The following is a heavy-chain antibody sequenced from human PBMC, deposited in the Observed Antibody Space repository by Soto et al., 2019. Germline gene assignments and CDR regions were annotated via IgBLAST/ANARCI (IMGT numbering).Heavy chain of an antibody. CDR1: GYTFTSYG. Sequence: QVPLVQSGAEVKKPGASVKVSCKASGYTFTSYGISWVRQAPGQGLEWMGWISAYNGNTNYAQKLQGRVTMTTDTTTSTADMELRSLRSDDTAVYYCARWTLPKIAARHTLSDYYGMDVWGQGTTVTVSS. V-gene: IGHV1-18*04. D-gene: IGHD6-6*01. CDR2: ISAYNGNT. J-gene: IGHJ6*02. CDR3: ARWTLPKIAARHTLSDYYGMDV.